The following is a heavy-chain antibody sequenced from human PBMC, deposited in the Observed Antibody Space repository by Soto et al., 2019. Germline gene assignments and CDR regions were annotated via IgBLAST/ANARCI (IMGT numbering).Heavy chain of an antibody. V-gene: IGHV3-30*19. CDR1: GFTFRSYV. J-gene: IGHJ1*01. CDR3: ARWGTTGGLDV. D-gene: IGHD3-16*01. Sequence: QVQLVESGGGVLQPGTSLRVSCVGSGFTFRSYVIHWVRQAPGKGLERVALTSYDGSDKYYGDSVRGRFTISRDKSRNTVDLQMDSLRLDDTALYYCARWGTTGGLDVWGQGTLVSVSS. CDR2: TSYDGSDK.